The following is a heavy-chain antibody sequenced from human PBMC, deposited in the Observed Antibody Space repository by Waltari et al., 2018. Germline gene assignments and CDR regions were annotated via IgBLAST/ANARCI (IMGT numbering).Heavy chain of an antibody. J-gene: IGHJ5*02. CDR1: GGSISSYY. CDR2: IYYSGST. V-gene: IGHV4-59*01. CDR3: ARGQDIVLMVYATPGWFDP. Sequence: QVQLQESGPGLVKPSETLSLTCTVSGGSISSYYWSWIRQPPGKGLEWIGYIYYSGSTNYNPSLKSRVTISVDTSKNQFSLKLSSVTAADTAVYYCARGQDIVLMVYATPGWFDPWGQGTLVTVSS. D-gene: IGHD2-8*01.